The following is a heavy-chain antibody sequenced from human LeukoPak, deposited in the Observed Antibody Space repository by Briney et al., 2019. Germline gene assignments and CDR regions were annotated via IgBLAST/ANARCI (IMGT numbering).Heavy chain of an antibody. J-gene: IGHJ4*02. V-gene: IGHV3-11*01. CDR2: ISSSGSTI. Sequence: PGGSLRLSCAASGFTFSDYYMSWIRQAPGKGLEGVSYISSSGSTIYYADSVKGRFTISRDNAKNSLYLQMNSLRAEDTAVYYCAKDRPVRSTSSTPGYWGQGTLVTVSS. CDR1: GFTFSDYY. D-gene: IGHD2-2*01. CDR3: AKDRPVRSTSSTPGY.